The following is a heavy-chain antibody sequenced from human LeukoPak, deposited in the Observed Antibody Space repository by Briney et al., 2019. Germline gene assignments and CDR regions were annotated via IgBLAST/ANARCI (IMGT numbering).Heavy chain of an antibody. D-gene: IGHD3-3*01. J-gene: IGHJ4*02. CDR2: IYTSGST. CDR3: ARGGIFGVVITPYYFDY. Sequence: PSETLSLTCTVSGGSISSSTYYWGWIRQPPGKGLEWIGRIYTSGSTIYNPSLKSRVTMSVDTSKNQFSLKLSSVTAAETAVYYCARGGIFGVVITPYYFDYWGQGTLVTVSS. CDR1: GGSISSSTYY. V-gene: IGHV4-61*05.